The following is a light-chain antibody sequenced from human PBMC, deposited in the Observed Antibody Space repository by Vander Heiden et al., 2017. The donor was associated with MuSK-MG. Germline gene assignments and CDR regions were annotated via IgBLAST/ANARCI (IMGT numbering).Light chain of an antibody. CDR3: MQALQTPRT. CDR2: LGS. CDR1: QNLLHSNGYNY. Sequence: EIVRTQSPLALPVTPGEPASIYCRSSQNLLHSNGYNYFDCDLQKPVQSPQLLIYLGSNRASGVPDRFSGSGSGTDFTLKISRVEAEDVGVYYCMQALQTPRTFGQGTRLEIK. J-gene: IGKJ5*01. V-gene: IGKV2-28*01.